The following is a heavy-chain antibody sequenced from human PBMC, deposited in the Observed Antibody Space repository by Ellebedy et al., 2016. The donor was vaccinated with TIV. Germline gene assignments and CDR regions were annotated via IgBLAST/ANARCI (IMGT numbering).Heavy chain of an antibody. V-gene: IGHV3-7*01. D-gene: IGHD4-17*01. CDR3: ATDGSYGDYLSPAHAFEN. J-gene: IGHJ3*02. CDR2: INQDGREK. Sequence: GESLKISCAASGFSFSSYWMAWVRQAPGKGLEWVANINQDGREKYYVGSVRGRFTISRDNAKNSLYLQMNSLRAEDTAVYYCATDGSYGDYLSPAHAFENWGQGTMVIVSS. CDR1: GFSFSSYW.